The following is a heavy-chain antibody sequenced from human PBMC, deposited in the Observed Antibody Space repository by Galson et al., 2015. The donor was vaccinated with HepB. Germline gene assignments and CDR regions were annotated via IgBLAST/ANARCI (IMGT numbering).Heavy chain of an antibody. CDR1: GFTFSSYA. J-gene: IGHJ4*02. CDR3: AGHYYGSGVYYPGD. CDR2: ISGSDSST. Sequence: SLRLSCAASGFTFSSYAMNWVRQAPGKGLEWVSGISGSDSSTYYADSVKGRFTISRDNSKNTLYLQMKSLRAEDTAVYYCAGHYYGSGVYYPGDWGQGTLVTVSS. V-gene: IGHV3-23*01. D-gene: IGHD3-10*01.